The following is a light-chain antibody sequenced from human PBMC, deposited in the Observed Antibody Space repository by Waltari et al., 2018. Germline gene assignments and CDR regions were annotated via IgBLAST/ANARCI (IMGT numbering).Light chain of an antibody. Sequence: QSALTQPASVSGSPGQSITISCAGTSNDVGAYNYVSWYQQHPGKAPKLMIYDVSNRPSGGSNRFSGSTSGNTASLTISGLQAEDEADYYCNSFTRTSTLVFGGGTHLTVL. CDR3: NSFTRTSTLV. J-gene: IGLJ2*01. CDR1: SNDVGAYNY. V-gene: IGLV2-14*03. CDR2: DVS.